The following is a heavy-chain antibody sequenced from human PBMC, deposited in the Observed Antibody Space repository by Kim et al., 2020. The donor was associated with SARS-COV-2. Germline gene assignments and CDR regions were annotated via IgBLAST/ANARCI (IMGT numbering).Heavy chain of an antibody. CDR2: NT. D-gene: IGHD1-26*01. J-gene: IGHJ5*02. V-gene: IGHV1-18*01. CDR3: ARAEVGAINH. Sequence: NTNYAQKLQGRVTMTTDTSTSTAYMELRSLRSDDTAVYYCARAEVGAINHWGQGTLVTVSS.